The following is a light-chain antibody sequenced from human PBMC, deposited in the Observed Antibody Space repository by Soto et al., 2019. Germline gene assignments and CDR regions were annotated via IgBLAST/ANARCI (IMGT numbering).Light chain of an antibody. CDR3: SSYTSSLTLHV. CDR2: EVS. V-gene: IGLV2-14*01. Sequence: QSALTQPASVSGSPGQSITISCTGTSSDVGGYNYVSWYQQYPGKAPKLMIYEVSNRPSGVSNRFSGSKSGNTASLTISGLQAEDEADYYCSSYTSSLTLHVLGTGTKVTAL. J-gene: IGLJ1*01. CDR1: SSDVGGYNY.